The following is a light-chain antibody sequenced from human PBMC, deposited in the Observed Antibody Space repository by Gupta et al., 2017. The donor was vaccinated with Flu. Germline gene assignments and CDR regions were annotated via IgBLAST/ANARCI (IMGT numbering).Light chain of an antibody. Sequence: DIVMIKSPDSLAASLGEKATIISNSSKSVLNSPNNKNYLAWYQQKPGQPPKLLIYWASTRESGVPDRFSGSGSGTDFTLTISTLQAEDVAVYYCQQYYNTPWTFGQGTKVEIK. V-gene: IGKV4-1*01. J-gene: IGKJ1*01. CDR2: WAS. CDR1: KSVLNSPNNKNY. CDR3: QQYYNTPWT.